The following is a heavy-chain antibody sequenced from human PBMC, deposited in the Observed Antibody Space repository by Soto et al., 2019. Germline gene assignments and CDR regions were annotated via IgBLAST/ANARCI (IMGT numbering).Heavy chain of an antibody. V-gene: IGHV5-10-1*01. CDR2: IDPSDSYT. D-gene: IGHD4-4*01. J-gene: IGHJ6*02. CDR1: GYSFTSYW. Sequence: GESLKISCKGSGYSFTSYWISWVRQMPGKGLEWMGRIDPSDSYTNYSPSFQGHVTISADKSISTAYLQWSSLKASDTAMYYCARQTTVTTRYHYGMDVWGQGTTVTVSS. CDR3: ARQTTVTTRYHYGMDV.